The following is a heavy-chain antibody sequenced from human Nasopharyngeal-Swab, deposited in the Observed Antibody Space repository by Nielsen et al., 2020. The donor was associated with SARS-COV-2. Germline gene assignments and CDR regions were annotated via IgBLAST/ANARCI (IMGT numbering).Heavy chain of an antibody. CDR3: ARDSPYSSSWYTDAFDI. D-gene: IGHD6-13*01. Sequence: ASVKVSCKASGYTFTGYYMHWVRQAPGQGLEGMGRINPNSGGTNYAQKFQGRVTMTRDTSISTAYMELSRLRSDDTAVYYCARDSPYSSSWYTDAFDIWGQGTMVTVSS. CDR1: GYTFTGYY. CDR2: INPNSGGT. V-gene: IGHV1-2*06. J-gene: IGHJ3*02.